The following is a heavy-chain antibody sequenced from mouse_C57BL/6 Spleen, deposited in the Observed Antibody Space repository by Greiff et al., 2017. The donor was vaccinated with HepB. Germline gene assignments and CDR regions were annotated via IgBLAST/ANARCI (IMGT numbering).Heavy chain of an antibody. Sequence: EVQLQQSGPELVKPGASVKISCKASGYTFTDYYMNWVKQSHGKSLEWIGDINPNNGGTSYNQKFKGKATLTVDESSSTAYMELRSLTSEDSAVYYCARDGSSYGRFAYWGQGTLVTVSA. CDR1: GYTFTDYY. D-gene: IGHD1-1*01. CDR3: ARDGSSYGRFAY. V-gene: IGHV1-26*01. CDR2: INPNNGGT. J-gene: IGHJ3*01.